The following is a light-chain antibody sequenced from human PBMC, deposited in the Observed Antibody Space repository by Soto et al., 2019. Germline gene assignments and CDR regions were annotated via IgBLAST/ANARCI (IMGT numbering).Light chain of an antibody. CDR3: QQYKNWPPIT. CDR2: GAS. CDR1: QSLSNN. Sequence: EIVLTQSPGTLSLSPGERATLSCRASQSLSNNIYLAWYQQKPGQAPRLLIYGASSRATGIPARFSGSGSGTEFTLTISSLQSEDFAVYYCQQYKNWPPITFGQGTRLEIK. V-gene: IGKV3-15*01. J-gene: IGKJ5*01.